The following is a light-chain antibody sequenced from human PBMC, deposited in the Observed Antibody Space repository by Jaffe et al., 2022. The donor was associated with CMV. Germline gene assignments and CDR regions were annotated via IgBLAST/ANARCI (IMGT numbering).Light chain of an antibody. V-gene: IGKV3-20*01. CDR1: QGLSSNS. Sequence: EIVLTQSPGTLSLSPGERATLSCRASQGLSSNSLAWYQQKPGQAPRLLMYGTSSRATGIPERLSGSGSGTEFTLTISRLEPEDFAVYFCQQYDTSPWTFGQGTKVELK. CDR3: QQYDTSPWT. CDR2: GTS. J-gene: IGKJ1*01.